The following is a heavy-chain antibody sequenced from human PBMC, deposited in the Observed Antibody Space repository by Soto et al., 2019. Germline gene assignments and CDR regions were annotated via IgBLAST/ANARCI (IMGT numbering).Heavy chain of an antibody. CDR3: ARLNKPGWFAP. V-gene: IGHV4-39*01. Sequence: QLQLQESGPGLVKPSETLSLTCTVSNGSIISSNYYWAWIRQPPEKGLEWIATIYYSGSTYYSPSLKSRLTISVDTSKNQFSLRLDSVTAADTAVYYCARLNKPGWFAPWGQGTLVTVSS. CDR1: NGSIISSNYY. J-gene: IGHJ5*02. CDR2: IYYSGST.